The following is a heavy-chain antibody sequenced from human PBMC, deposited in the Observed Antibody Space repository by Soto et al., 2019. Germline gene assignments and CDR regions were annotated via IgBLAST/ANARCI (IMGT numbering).Heavy chain of an antibody. CDR1: GGSISSYY. CDR3: ARGGDMIVVVGYAFDI. V-gene: IGHV4-4*07. J-gene: IGHJ3*02. Sequence: PSETLSLTCTVSGGSISSYYWSWIRQPAGKGLEWIGRIYTSGSTNYNPSLKSRVTMSVDTSKNQFSLKLSSVTAADTAVYYCARGGDMIVVVGYAFDIWGQGTMVTVS. CDR2: IYTSGST. D-gene: IGHD3-22*01.